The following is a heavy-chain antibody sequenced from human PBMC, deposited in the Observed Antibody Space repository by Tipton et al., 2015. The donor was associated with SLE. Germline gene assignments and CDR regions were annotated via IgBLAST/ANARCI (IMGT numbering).Heavy chain of an antibody. D-gene: IGHD6-13*01. Sequence: TLSLTCTVSGYSISSGFYWGWIRQPPGKGLEWIGNIYHSGSTFYNPSLKSRVTISVDKSKNQFSLKLSSVTAADTAVYYCARDLGGSSWYYYYYGMDVWGQGTTVTVSS. CDR1: GYSISSGFY. CDR3: ARDLGGSSWYYYYYGMDV. J-gene: IGHJ6*02. V-gene: IGHV4-38-2*02. CDR2: IYHSGST.